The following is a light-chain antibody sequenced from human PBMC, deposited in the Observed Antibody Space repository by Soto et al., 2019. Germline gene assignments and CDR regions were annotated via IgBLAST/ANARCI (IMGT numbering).Light chain of an antibody. V-gene: IGLV2-14*01. CDR2: EVS. CDR3: SSYTSSSTDV. CDR1: SSDVGANKY. Sequence: QSVLTQPVSVSGSPGQSITISCTGTSSDVGANKYVSWYQQYPGKAPKLMIFEVSNRPSGVSNRFSGSKSGNTASLTISGLQLEDEADYYCSSYTSSSTDVFGTGTKLTVL. J-gene: IGLJ1*01.